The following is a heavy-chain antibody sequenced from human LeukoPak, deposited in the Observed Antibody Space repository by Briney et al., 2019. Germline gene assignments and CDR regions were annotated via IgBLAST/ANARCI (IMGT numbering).Heavy chain of an antibody. CDR2: INPNSGGT. Sequence: ASVKVSCKASGYTFTGYYMHWVRQAPGQGLEWMGWINPNSGGTNYAQKFQGRVTMTRDTSISTAYMEPSRLRSDDTAVYYCARDPNDYGGIHEGYWGQGTLVTVSS. J-gene: IGHJ4*02. CDR3: ARDPNDYGGIHEGY. CDR1: GYTFTGYY. V-gene: IGHV1-2*02. D-gene: IGHD4-23*01.